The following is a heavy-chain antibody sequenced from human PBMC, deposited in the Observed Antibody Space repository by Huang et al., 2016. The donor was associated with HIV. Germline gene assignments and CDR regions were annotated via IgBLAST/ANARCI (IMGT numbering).Heavy chain of an antibody. J-gene: IGHJ2*01. CDR1: GYTLRAHW. D-gene: IGHD3-10*01. CDR3: TRVAAGDWYFDL. V-gene: IGHV3-74*01. Sequence: ELQLVESGGGFVQPGGSLRLSCAASGYTLRAHWMHWVRQAPGKGLVWVARMNSDGGSTTYADSVKGRFTISRDNAKNTLYLQMKGLRVEDTAVYYCTRVAAGDWYFDLWGRGTLVTVSA. CDR2: MNSDGGST.